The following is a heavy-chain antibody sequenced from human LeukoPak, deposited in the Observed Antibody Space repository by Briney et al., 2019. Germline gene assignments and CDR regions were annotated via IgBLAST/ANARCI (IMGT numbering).Heavy chain of an antibody. D-gene: IGHD4-17*01. CDR2: IYYSGTT. Sequence: SETLSLTCTVSGGSISNYYWSWIRQPPGKGLEWIGYIYYSGTTNYNPSLKSRVTMSVDTSKNQFSLKLSSVTAADTAVYYCARGDPQTTVPEGMDVWGQGTTVTVSS. CDR3: ARGDPQTTVPEGMDV. V-gene: IGHV4-59*01. CDR1: GGSISNYY. J-gene: IGHJ6*02.